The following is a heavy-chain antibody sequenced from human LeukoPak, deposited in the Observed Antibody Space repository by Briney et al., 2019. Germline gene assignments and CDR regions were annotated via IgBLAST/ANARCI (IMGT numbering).Heavy chain of an antibody. V-gene: IGHV3-23*01. CDR3: AKGDYGNYITDIQANFDY. CDR1: GFTFTSYA. Sequence: GGSLRLPCAASGFTFTSYAMSLGRQAPGEGLEWVSAISGIGGRTYYAHPVKGRFTISSDNSKNTLYLQMNSLRAEDTAVYYRAKGDYGNYITDIQANFDYWGQGTLVTVSS. CDR2: ISGIGGRT. D-gene: IGHD4-11*01. J-gene: IGHJ4*02.